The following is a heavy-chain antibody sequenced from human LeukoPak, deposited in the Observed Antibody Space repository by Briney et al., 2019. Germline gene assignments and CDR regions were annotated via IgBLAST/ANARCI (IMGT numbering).Heavy chain of an antibody. CDR3: AKGSRQSCSGAVCYYLDY. CDR1: GFTFSSYA. J-gene: IGHJ4*02. V-gene: IGHV3-23*01. CDR2: IVDNGRNT. D-gene: IGHD2-8*02. Sequence: PGGSLRLSCAESGFTFSSYAMNWFRQAPGKRLEWVSSIVDNGRNTYYADSVKGRFTISRDNSKNTLYLQMNSLRAEDTALYYCAKGSRQSCSGAVCYYLDYWGQGALVTVSS.